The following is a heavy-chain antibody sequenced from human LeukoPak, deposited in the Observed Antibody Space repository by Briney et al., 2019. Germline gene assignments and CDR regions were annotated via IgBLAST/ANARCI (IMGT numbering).Heavy chain of an antibody. CDR1: GFTLSSYE. Sequence: GGCLRLSCIVSGFTLSSYEMTWFRQAPGKGLEWVSSIGYSGSDTHYADSVKGRFTISRDNSKNTLYLQMNSLRAEDTAVYYCAKAVEYSSSAVFDYWGQGTLVTVSS. CDR2: IGYSGSDT. D-gene: IGHD6-6*01. CDR3: AKAVEYSSSAVFDY. V-gene: IGHV3-23*01. J-gene: IGHJ4*02.